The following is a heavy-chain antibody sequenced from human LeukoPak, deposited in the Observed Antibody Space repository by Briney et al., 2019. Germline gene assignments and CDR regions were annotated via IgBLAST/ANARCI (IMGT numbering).Heavy chain of an antibody. CDR3: ARSRRRRHFDY. CDR1: GFSLSTSGM. J-gene: IGHJ4*02. CDR2: INHSGST. Sequence: SGPTLVNPTQTLTLTCTFSGFSLSTSGMCVSWIRQPPGKGLEWIGEINHSGSTNYNPSLKSRVTISVDTSKNQFSLKLSSVTAADTAVYYCARSRRRRHFDYWGQGTLVTVSS. V-gene: IGHV4-39*07. D-gene: IGHD6-13*01.